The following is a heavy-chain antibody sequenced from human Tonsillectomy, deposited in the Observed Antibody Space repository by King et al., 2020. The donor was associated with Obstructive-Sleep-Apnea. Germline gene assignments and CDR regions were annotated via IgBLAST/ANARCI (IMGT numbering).Heavy chain of an antibody. J-gene: IGHJ5*01. CDR3: GSSGWFGY. V-gene: IGHV3-11*01. CDR1: GFTISGYY. Sequence: VQLVESGGGLVKPGGSLRLSCAASGFTISGYYMSWIRQAPGKGLEWVSYITGSGSDTYYADSVKGRFTISRDNAKNSLYLQMNSPRADDTAVYYCGSSGWFGYWGHGTLVTVSS. D-gene: IGHD6-19*01. CDR2: ITGSGSDT.